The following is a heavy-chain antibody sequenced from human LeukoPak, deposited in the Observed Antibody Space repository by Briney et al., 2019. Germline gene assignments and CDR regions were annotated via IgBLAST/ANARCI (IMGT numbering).Heavy chain of an antibody. CDR2: ISYDGSNK. V-gene: IGHV3-30-3*01. CDR1: GFTFSSYA. CDR3: SREGSEAFDI. J-gene: IGHJ3*02. Sequence: PGGSPRLSCAASGFTFSSYAMHWVRQAPGKGLEWVAVISYDGSNKYYADSVKGRFTISRDNSKNTLYLHMNGLRPEDSAVYYCSREGSEAFDIWGQGSMVTVSS.